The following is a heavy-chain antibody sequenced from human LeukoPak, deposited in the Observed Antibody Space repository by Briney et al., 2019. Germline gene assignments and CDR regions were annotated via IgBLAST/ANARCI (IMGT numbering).Heavy chain of an antibody. CDR1: GYSFTSYW. CDR2: IYPGDSAT. J-gene: IGHJ4*02. V-gene: IGHV5-51*01. D-gene: IGHD3-9*01. CDR3: ARQGFYDILTGYSRAFDY. Sequence: LGESLKISRKGSGYSFTSYWIGWVRQMPGKGMEWIGIIYPGDSATRSSPSFQGPVTISADKSISTAYLQWSSLKASDTAMYYCARQGFYDILTGYSRAFDYWGQGTLVTVSS.